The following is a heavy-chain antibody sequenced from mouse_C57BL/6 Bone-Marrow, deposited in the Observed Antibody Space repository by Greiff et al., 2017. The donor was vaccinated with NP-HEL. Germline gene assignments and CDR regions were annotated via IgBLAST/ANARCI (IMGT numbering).Heavy chain of an antibody. CDR3: AREGLGRGGFAY. D-gene: IGHD4-1*01. V-gene: IGHV5-4*01. Sequence: EVQRVESGGGLVKPGGSLKLSCAASGFTFSSYAMSWVRQTPEKRLEWVATISDGGSYTYYPDNVKGRFTISRDNAKNNLYLQMSHLKSEDTAMYYCAREGLGRGGFAYWGQGTLVTGSA. CDR2: ISDGGSYT. J-gene: IGHJ3*01. CDR1: GFTFSSYA.